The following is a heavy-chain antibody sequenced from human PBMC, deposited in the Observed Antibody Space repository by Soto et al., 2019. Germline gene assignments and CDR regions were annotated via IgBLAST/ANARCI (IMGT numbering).Heavy chain of an antibody. CDR1: GFTFDDYA. CDR3: AKDGIDSGYDAGGFYYFDD. V-gene: IGHV3-9*01. Sequence: EVQLVESGGGLVQPGRSLRLSCAASGFTFDDYAMHWVRQAPGKGLEWVSGISWNSGSIGYADSVKGRFTISRDNAKNSLYLQMNSLRAEDTALYYCAKDGIDSGYDAGGFYYFDDWGQGTLVTVSS. J-gene: IGHJ4*02. CDR2: ISWNSGSI. D-gene: IGHD5-12*01.